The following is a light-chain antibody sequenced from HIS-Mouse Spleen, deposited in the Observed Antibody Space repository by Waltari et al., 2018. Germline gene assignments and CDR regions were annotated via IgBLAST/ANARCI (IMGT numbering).Light chain of an antibody. V-gene: IGKV4-1*01. CDR2: WAS. J-gene: IGKJ2*01. CDR3: QQRSNWPL. Sequence: DIVMTQSPDSLAVSLGERATINCKSSQSVLYSSNNKNYLAWYQQKPGQPPKLLIYWASTRESGVPDRFSGSGSGTDFTLTISSLEPEDFAVYYCQQRSNWPLFGQGTKLEIK. CDR1: QSVLYSSNNKNY.